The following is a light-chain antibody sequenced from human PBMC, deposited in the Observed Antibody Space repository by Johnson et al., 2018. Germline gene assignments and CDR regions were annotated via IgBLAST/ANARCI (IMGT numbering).Light chain of an antibody. V-gene: IGLV1-51*02. Sequence: QSVLTQPPSVSAAPGQKVTISCSGSSSNIGNNYVSWYQQLPGTAPKLLIYEHNKRPSGIPDRFSRSTSGTSDTMGITGLHTGDEADYYCGKWDSSLSAGNVYGTGTKVTDL. CDR1: SSNIGNNY. CDR3: GKWDSSLSAGNV. J-gene: IGLJ1*01. CDR2: EHN.